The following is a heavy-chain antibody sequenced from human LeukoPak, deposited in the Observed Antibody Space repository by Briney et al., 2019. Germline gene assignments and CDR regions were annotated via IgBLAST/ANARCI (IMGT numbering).Heavy chain of an antibody. V-gene: IGHV3-48*01. J-gene: IGHJ3*02. CDR2: ISESSLSK. CDR3: ARDGGGPDAYDI. Sequence: GGSLRLSCAASGFTFNNYAMNWVRQAPGKGLEWVAHISESSLSKHYADSVRGRFTVSRDNGKNSLYLQMNSLRAEDTGVYYCARDGGGPDAYDIWGQGTMVTVSS. CDR1: GFTFNNYA.